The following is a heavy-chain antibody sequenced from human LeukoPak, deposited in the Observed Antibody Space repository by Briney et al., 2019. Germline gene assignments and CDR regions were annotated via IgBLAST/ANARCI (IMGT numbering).Heavy chain of an antibody. J-gene: IGHJ4*02. Sequence: PSETLSLTCAVYSGSFSGYYWSWIRQPPGKGLEWIGEINHSGSTNYSPSLKSRVTISVDTSKNQFSLKLSSVTAADTAVYYCARRFEGYYDSSGYYYGGGYFDYWGQGTLVTVSS. V-gene: IGHV4-34*01. CDR1: SGSFSGYY. CDR3: ARRFEGYYDSSGYYYGGGYFDY. D-gene: IGHD3-22*01. CDR2: INHSGST.